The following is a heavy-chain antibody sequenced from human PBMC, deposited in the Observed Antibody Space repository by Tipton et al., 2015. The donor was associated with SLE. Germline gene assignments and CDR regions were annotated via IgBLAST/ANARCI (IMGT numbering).Heavy chain of an antibody. V-gene: IGHV4-34*01. CDR3: ARGLGFKYRRGDSPMDV. CDR1: GGSFSGYY. CDR2: INHSGST. Sequence: TLSLTCAVYGGSFSGYYWSWIRQPPGKGLEWIGEINHSGSTNYNPSLKSRVTISVDTSKNQFSLKLSSVTAADTAVYYCARGLGFKYRRGDSPMDVWGKGTTVTVSS. J-gene: IGHJ6*03. D-gene: IGHD2-2*01.